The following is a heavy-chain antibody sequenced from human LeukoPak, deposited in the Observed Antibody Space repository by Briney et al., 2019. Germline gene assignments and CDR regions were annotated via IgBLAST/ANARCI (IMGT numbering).Heavy chain of an antibody. CDR3: EGRVTGLPEY. J-gene: IGHJ4*02. Sequence: GGSLRLSCAASGFTFSRYWMHWVRQAPGKGLVWVSRIDSDGTNRDYADSVKGRFTISRDNAKNTVYLQMNSLRDEDTAVYYCEGRVTGLPEYWGQGSLVTVSS. V-gene: IGHV3-74*01. CDR2: IDSDGTNR. D-gene: IGHD2-21*02. CDR1: GFTFSRYW.